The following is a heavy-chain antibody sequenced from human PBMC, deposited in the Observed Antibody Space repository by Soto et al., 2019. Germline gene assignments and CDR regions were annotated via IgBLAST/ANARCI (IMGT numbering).Heavy chain of an antibody. Sequence: QITLKESGPTLVKPTQTLTLTCTFSGFSLSARGVGVGWIRQPPGKALEWLAVIYWDDDKRYSPSLKSRLTITKDTSKNQLVLTMTNMDPVDTATYYCAHLMITFGGVIGDDAFDIWGQGTMVTVSS. J-gene: IGHJ3*02. CDR1: GFSLSARGVG. D-gene: IGHD3-16*02. CDR2: IYWDDDK. CDR3: AHLMITFGGVIGDDAFDI. V-gene: IGHV2-5*02.